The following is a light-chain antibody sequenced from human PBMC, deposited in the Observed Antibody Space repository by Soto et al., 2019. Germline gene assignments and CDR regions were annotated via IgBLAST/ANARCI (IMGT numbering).Light chain of an antibody. CDR1: SSDVGSYNL. J-gene: IGLJ1*01. CDR3: SSYTSSSTLYV. V-gene: IGLV2-14*02. Sequence: QSVLTQPASVSGSPGQSITIPCTGTSSDVGSYNLVSWYQQHPGKAPKLMIYEGSKWPSGVSNRFSGSKSGNTASLTISGLQAEDEADYYCSSYTSSSTLYVFGTGTKVTVL. CDR2: EGS.